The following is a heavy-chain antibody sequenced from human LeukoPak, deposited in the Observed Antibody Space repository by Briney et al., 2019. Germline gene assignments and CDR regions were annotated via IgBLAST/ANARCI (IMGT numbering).Heavy chain of an antibody. D-gene: IGHD6-13*01. CDR3: ARGSSPIAAEGNFDY. CDR1: GGSISSGDYY. J-gene: IGHJ4*02. CDR2: IYYSGST. V-gene: IGHV4-30-4*01. Sequence: PSQTLSLTCTVSGGSISSGDYYWSWIRQPPGKGLEWIGYIYYSGSTYYNPSLKSRVTISVDTSKNQFSLKLSSVTAADTAVYYCARGSSPIAAEGNFDYWGQGTLVTVSS.